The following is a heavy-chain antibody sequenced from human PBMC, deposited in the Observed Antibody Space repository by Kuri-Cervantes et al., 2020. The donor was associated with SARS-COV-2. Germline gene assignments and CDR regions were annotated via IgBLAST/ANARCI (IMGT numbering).Heavy chain of an antibody. CDR3: ASGLNDYYYYYGMDV. V-gene: IGHV3-48*03. CDR1: GFTFSSYE. D-gene: IGHD3-9*01. Sequence: GESLKISCAASGFTFSSYEMNWVRQAPGKGLEWVSYISSSGSTIYYADSVKGRFTISRDNSKNTLYLQMNSLRAEDTAVYYCASGLNDYYYYYGMDVWGQGTTVTVLL. CDR2: ISSSGSTI. J-gene: IGHJ6*02.